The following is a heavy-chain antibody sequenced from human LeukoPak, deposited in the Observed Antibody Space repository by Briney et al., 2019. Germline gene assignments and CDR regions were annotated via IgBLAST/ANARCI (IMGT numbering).Heavy chain of an antibody. J-gene: IGHJ4*02. CDR2: ISNGGVTT. CDR1: GFTFGSYA. V-gene: IGHV3-23*01. CDR3: ARGRYYLDS. Sequence: PGESLRLSCAASGFTFGSYAMSWVRQTPGKSLEWVSIISNGGVTTYYADSVRGRFTISRDNAKNTLYLHMNSLRAEDTAVYYCARGRYYLDSWGQGTLVTVSS. D-gene: IGHD1-14*01.